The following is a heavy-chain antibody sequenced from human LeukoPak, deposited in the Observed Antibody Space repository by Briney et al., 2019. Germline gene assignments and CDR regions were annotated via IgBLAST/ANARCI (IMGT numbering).Heavy chain of an antibody. CDR2: IKSKTDGGTT. Sequence: GGSLRLSCAASGFTFSNAWMSWVRQAPGKGLEWVGRIKSKTDGGTTDYAAHVKGRFTISRDDSKNTLYLQMNSLKTEDTAVYYCTTTSLYYYDSRAFDYWGQGTLVTVSS. CDR1: GFTFSNAW. CDR3: TTTSLYYYDSRAFDY. D-gene: IGHD3-22*01. V-gene: IGHV3-15*01. J-gene: IGHJ4*02.